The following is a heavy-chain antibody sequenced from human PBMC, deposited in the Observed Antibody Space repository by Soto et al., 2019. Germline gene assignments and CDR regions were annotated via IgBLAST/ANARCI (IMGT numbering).Heavy chain of an antibody. CDR2: ISGGGGST. V-gene: IGHV3-23*01. CDR3: AKVSLGALTFTDYYYYGLDV. CDR1: GFTFSTYA. J-gene: IGHJ6*02. Sequence: GGSLRLSCAASGFTFSTYAMNWVCQAPGKGLEWVSAISGGGGSTYYADSVKGRVTISRDNSKNTLYLQMNSLRAEDTAVYYCAKVSLGALTFTDYYYYGLDVWGQGTTVTVSS. D-gene: IGHD1-26*01.